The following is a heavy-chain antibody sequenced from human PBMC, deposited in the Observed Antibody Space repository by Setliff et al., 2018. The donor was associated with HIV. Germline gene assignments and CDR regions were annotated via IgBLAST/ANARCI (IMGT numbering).Heavy chain of an antibody. CDR2: INPNSGGT. Sequence: GASVKVSCKASGYTFTSYAIHWVRQAPGQGLEWMGWINPNSGGTNYEQKFQGRVTMTRDTSIRTAYMELNSLRSEDTAMYYCATLDYYGSQTYNLALHYWGQGTLVTVSS. CDR3: ATLDYYGSQTYNLALHY. D-gene: IGHD3-10*01. CDR1: GYTFTSYA. J-gene: IGHJ4*02. V-gene: IGHV1-2*02.